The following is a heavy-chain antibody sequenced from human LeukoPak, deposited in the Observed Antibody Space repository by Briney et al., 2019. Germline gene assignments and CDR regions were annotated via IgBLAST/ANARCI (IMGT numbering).Heavy chain of an antibody. J-gene: IGHJ4*02. V-gene: IGHV3-21*01. CDR1: GFTFSSYS. CDR2: ISSSSSYI. Sequence: GGSLRHSCAASGFTFSSYSMNLVRQAPGKGLEWVSSISSSSSYIYYADSVKGRFTISRDNAKNSLYLQMNSLRAEDTAVYYCARDSTTYSSSVPGYWGQGTLVTVSS. D-gene: IGHD6-13*01. CDR3: ARDSTTYSSSVPGY.